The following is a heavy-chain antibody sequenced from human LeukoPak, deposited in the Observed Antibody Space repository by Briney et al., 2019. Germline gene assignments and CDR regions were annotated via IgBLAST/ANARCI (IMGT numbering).Heavy chain of an antibody. Sequence: GGSLRLSCAASGFTFDDYAMHWVRQAPGKGLEWVSGISWNSRSIGYADSVKGRFTISRDNAKNSLYLQMNSLRAEDTAVYYCARSPPVDYYGSGDFDYWGQGTLVTVSS. CDR2: ISWNSRSI. CDR1: GFTFDDYA. CDR3: ARSPPVDYYGSGDFDY. D-gene: IGHD3-10*01. V-gene: IGHV3-9*01. J-gene: IGHJ4*02.